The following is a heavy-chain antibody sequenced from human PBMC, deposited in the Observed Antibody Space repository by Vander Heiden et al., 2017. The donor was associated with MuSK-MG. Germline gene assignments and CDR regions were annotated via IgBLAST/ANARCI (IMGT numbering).Heavy chain of an antibody. D-gene: IGHD1-26*01. CDR1: GFTFSTYA. J-gene: IGHJ2*01. CDR2: ISGNGDGT. CDR3: AKLWEVNHWYIDL. Sequence: DVQLLESGGGLVQPGGSLILSCAASGFTFSTYAMSWVSQAPGKGLKWVSSISGNGDGTYYADSVKGRFTVSRDNSKNTLYLQLNSLRAEDTAVYYCAKLWEVNHWYIDLWGHGTLVTVSS. V-gene: IGHV3-23*01.